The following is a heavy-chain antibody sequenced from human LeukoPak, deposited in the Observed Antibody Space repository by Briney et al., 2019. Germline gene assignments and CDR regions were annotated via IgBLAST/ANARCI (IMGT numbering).Heavy chain of an antibody. CDR3: ARGQITGDDELFDY. J-gene: IGHJ4*02. V-gene: IGHV3-23*01. Sequence: PGGSLRLSCAASGFTFSNYAMSWVRQAPGKGLEWVSAISGSGGSTYYADSVKGRFTISRDNSENTLYLQMNSLRAEDTAVYYCARGQITGDDELFDYWGQGTLVTVSS. CDR1: GFTFSNYA. D-gene: IGHD7-27*01. CDR2: ISGSGGST.